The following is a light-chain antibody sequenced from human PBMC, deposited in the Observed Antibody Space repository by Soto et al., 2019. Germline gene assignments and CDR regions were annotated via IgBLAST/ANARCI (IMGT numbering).Light chain of an antibody. CDR3: QQYGSSPST. V-gene: IGKV3-20*01. CDR2: GAS. CDR1: QSVSSSY. J-gene: IGKJ1*01. Sequence: EIVLTQSPGTLSLSPGERATLSCRASQSVSSSYLAWYQQKPGQAPRLLIYGASSRATGIPDRFSGSGSGTDFTLTISRLEPEDFALYYCQQYGSSPSTFGQGT.